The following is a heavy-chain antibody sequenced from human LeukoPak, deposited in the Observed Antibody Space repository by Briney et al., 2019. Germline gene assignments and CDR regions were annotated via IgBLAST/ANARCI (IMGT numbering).Heavy chain of an antibody. J-gene: IGHJ3*02. V-gene: IGHV1-69*05. CDR1: GGTFSSYA. CDR2: IIPIFGTA. CDR3: ARDPFYCGGDCYAFDI. Sequence: SVKVSCKASGGTFSSYAISWVRQAPGQGLERMGGIIPIFGTANYAQKFQGRVTITTDESTSTAYMELSSLRSEDTAVYYCARDPFYCGGDCYAFDIWGQGTMVTVSS. D-gene: IGHD2-21*02.